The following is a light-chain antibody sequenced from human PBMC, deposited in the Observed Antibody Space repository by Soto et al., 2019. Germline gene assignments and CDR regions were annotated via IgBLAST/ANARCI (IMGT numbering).Light chain of an antibody. CDR1: QSVSSNY. Sequence: ETVLTQSPGTLSLSPGERATLFCRASQSVSSNYLAWYQQKPGQAPRLLIYGASSRATGIPDSFSGSGHGTDFTLTISRLQPEAFAVYYCQQHGTSPPAWTFGQGTKVEIK. J-gene: IGKJ1*01. CDR3: QQHGTSPPAWT. V-gene: IGKV3-20*01. CDR2: GAS.